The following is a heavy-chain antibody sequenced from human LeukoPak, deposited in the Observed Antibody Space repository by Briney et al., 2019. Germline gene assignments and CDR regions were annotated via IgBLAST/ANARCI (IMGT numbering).Heavy chain of an antibody. CDR2: ITSSGTTM. CDR3: SRSPTGSGWYYFDY. V-gene: IGHV3-48*03. Sequence: PGGSLRLSCAASGFTFSSCEMNWVRQAPGKGLEWVSYITSSGTTMYYADSVKGRFTISRDNAKNSLYLQMNSLRAEDTAVYYCSRSPTGSGWYYFDYWGQGTLVTVSS. CDR1: GFTFSSCE. D-gene: IGHD6-19*01. J-gene: IGHJ4*02.